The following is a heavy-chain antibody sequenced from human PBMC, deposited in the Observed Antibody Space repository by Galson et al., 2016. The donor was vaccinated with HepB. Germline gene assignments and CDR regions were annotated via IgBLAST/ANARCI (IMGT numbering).Heavy chain of an antibody. CDR2: ISGSGGST. Sequence: SLRLSCAASGFTFSSYAMSWVRQAPGKGLEWVSAISGSGGSTYYADSVKGRFTISRDNSKNTLYLQMNSLRAEDTAVYYCARYYDILTGYSNYGMDVWGQGTTVIVSS. CDR1: GFTFSSYA. J-gene: IGHJ6*02. V-gene: IGHV3-23*01. CDR3: ARYYDILTGYSNYGMDV. D-gene: IGHD3-9*01.